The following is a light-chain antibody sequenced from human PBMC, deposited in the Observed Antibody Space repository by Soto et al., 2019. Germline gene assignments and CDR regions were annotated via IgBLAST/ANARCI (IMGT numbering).Light chain of an antibody. Sequence: EIVLTQSPGTLSLSPGERATLSCRASLSVSSSYLAWYQQKPGQAPRLPIYGASSRATGIPDRFSGSGAGTEFTLIIRRLEHEDFAVYYCQRYGSAPTTFGQGAKVAIK. CDR3: QRYGSAPTT. CDR1: LSVSSSY. V-gene: IGKV3-20*01. J-gene: IGKJ1*01. CDR2: GAS.